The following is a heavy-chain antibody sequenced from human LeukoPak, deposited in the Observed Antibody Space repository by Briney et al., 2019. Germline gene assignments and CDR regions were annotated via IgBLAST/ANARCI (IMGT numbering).Heavy chain of an antibody. V-gene: IGHV4-61*01. CDR3: ARTMVRGGWGFDF. Sequence: PSETLSLTCSVSGDSVSSGTYFWSWIRQPPGKGLEWIGYTYYSGTTNYNPSLKSRVTISVDTSKNQFSLKLNSVTAADTAVYYCARTMVRGGWGFDFWGQGTLVTVSS. CDR2: TYYSGTT. J-gene: IGHJ4*02. CDR1: GDSVSSGTYF. D-gene: IGHD3-10*01.